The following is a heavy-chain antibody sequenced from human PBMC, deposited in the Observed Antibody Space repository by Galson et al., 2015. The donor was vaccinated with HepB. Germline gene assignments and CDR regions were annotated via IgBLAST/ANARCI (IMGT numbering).Heavy chain of an antibody. CDR2: LSSSGGTT. CDR1: GFGFSSYA. CDR3: AREEGSGSYYLDY. J-gene: IGHJ4*02. V-gene: IGHV3-23*01. D-gene: IGHD1-26*01. Sequence: SLRLSCAASGFGFSSYAMNWVRQAPGKGLEWVSALSSSGGTTYYADSVKGRFTISRDNSKNTLYLQMNSLRAEDTAVYYCAREEGSGSYYLDYWGQGTLVTVSS.